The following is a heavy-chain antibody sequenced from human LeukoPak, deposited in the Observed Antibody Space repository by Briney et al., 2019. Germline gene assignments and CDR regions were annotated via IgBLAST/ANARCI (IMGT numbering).Heavy chain of an antibody. D-gene: IGHD5-24*01. V-gene: IGHV3-48*03. CDR3: AREGVEMATNDY. CDR1: GFTFSSYE. J-gene: IGHJ4*02. Sequence: GGSLRLSCAASGFTFSSYEMNWVRQAPGKGLEWVSYISSSGSTIYYADSVKGRFTISRDNAKNSLYLQMNSLRAEDTAVYYCAREGVEMATNDYWGQGTLVTVSS. CDR2: ISSSGSTI.